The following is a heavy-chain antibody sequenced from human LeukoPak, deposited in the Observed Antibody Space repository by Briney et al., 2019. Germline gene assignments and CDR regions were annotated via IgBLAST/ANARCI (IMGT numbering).Heavy chain of an antibody. Sequence: SQTLSLTCTVSGGSISSGDYYWSWIRQPPGKGLEWIGYIYYSGSTYYNPSLKSRVTISVDTSKNQFSLKLSSVTAADTAVYYCARMVQSGEVVVITPYFDYWGQGTLVTVSS. D-gene: IGHD3-22*01. J-gene: IGHJ4*02. CDR2: IYYSGST. CDR3: ARMVQSGEVVVITPYFDY. V-gene: IGHV4-30-4*01. CDR1: GGSISSGDYY.